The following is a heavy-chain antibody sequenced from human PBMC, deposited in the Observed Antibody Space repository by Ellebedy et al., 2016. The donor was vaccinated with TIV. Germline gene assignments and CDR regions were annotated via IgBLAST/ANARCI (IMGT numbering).Heavy chain of an antibody. Sequence: AASVKVSRKTSGYTFTGYYIHWVRQAPGQGLEWMGWIDPNSGDTNYGQKFQGRVTLTRDTSITTAYMEMSSLRSDDTAVYYCARDFWYGQSTSTRAGDYWGQGTLVTVSS. CDR2: IDPNSGDT. D-gene: IGHD2-2*01. CDR3: ARDFWYGQSTSTRAGDY. J-gene: IGHJ4*02. CDR1: GYTFTGYY. V-gene: IGHV1-2*02.